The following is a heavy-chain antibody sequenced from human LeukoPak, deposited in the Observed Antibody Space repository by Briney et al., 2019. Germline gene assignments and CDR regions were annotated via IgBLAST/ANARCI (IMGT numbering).Heavy chain of an antibody. Sequence: ASVKVPCKASGYTFTGYYMHWVRQAPGQGLEWMGWINPNSGVTKFAQRFQGRVTMTRDTPTSTAYLDLSSLRSDDTAVYYCATAVLYGGNDFDYWGQETLVTVSS. J-gene: IGHJ4*02. CDR3: ATAVLYGGNDFDY. D-gene: IGHD5-12*01. CDR1: GYTFTGYY. CDR2: INPNSGVT. V-gene: IGHV1-2*02.